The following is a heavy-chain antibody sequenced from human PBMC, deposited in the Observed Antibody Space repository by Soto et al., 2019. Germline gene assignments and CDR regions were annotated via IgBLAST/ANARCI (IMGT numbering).Heavy chain of an antibody. CDR2: ISGSGGST. Sequence: GGSLRLSCAASGLTFSSFAMSWVRQAPGKGLVWVSGISGSGGSTYHADSVKGRFIISRDNSKNVLYLQMNSVRAEDTAVYYCAKGLSSSPSPQYYYYGMDVWGQGTTVTVSS. J-gene: IGHJ6*02. D-gene: IGHD6-13*01. V-gene: IGHV3-23*01. CDR1: GLTFSSFA. CDR3: AKGLSSSPSPQYYYYGMDV.